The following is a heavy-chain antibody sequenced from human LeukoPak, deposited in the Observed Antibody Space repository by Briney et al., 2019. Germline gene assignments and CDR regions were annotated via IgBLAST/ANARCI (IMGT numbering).Heavy chain of an antibody. CDR2: INHSGST. Sequence: SETLSLTCAVYGGSFSGYYWSWIRQPPGKGLEWIGEINHSGSTNYNPSLKSRVTISVDTSKNQFSLKLSSVTAADTAVYYCARGLNWYCSGGSCYWRNYYYYYGMDVWGQGTTVTVSS. CDR3: ARGLNWYCSGGSCYWRNYYYYYGMDV. V-gene: IGHV4-34*01. J-gene: IGHJ6*02. D-gene: IGHD2-15*01. CDR1: GGSFSGYY.